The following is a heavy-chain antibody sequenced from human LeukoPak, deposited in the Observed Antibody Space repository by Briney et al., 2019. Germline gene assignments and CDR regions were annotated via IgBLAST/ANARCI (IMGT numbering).Heavy chain of an antibody. J-gene: IGHJ3*02. CDR1: GFTFSSYA. CDR3: AKSRRYYYGSGSYNAFDI. CDR2: ISGSGGST. D-gene: IGHD3-10*01. Sequence: GGSLRLSCAASGFTFSSYAMSWVRQAPGKGLEWVSAISGSGGSTYYADSVKGRFTISRDNSKNTLYLQMNSLRAEDTAVYYCAKSRRYYYGSGSYNAFDIWGQGTMVTVSS. V-gene: IGHV3-23*01.